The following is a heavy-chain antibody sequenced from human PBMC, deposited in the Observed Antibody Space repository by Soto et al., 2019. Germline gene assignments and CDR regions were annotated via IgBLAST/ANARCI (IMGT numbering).Heavy chain of an antibody. J-gene: IGHJ3*02. D-gene: IGHD3-22*01. CDR1: GGSISSGGYY. V-gene: IGHV4-31*03. CDR2: IYYSGST. CDR3: ARSSRVVVITGSAFDI. Sequence: PSETLSLTCTVSGGSISSGGYYWSWIRQHPGKGLEWIGYIYYSGSTYYNPSLKSRVTISVDTSKNQFSLKLSSVTAADTAMYYCARSSRVVVITGSAFDIWGQGTMVTVSS.